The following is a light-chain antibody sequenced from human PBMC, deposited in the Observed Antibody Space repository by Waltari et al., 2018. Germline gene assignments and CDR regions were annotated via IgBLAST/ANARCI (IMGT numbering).Light chain of an antibody. J-gene: IGKJ1*01. CDR1: QCLLHSNGYNY. Sequence: DIVVTQAPLSLPVSPGEPASISCRSSQCLLHSNGYNYLDWYLQKPGQAPQLLIYLGANRASGVPDRFSGSGSGTDFTLKISRVEADDVGVYYCMQSLQALWTFGQGTKVEIK. CDR3: MQSLQALWT. CDR2: LGA. V-gene: IGKV2-28*01.